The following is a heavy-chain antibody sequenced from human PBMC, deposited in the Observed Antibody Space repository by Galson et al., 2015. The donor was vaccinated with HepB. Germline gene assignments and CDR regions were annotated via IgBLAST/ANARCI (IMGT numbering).Heavy chain of an antibody. D-gene: IGHD5-18*01. CDR2: IYHNGRS. CDR3: ARGGATPMIISY. V-gene: IGHV4-34*01. CDR1: GGSFSRYY. J-gene: IGHJ4*02. Sequence: ETLSLTCAVYGGSFSRYYWSWIRQPPGKGLEWLGEIYHNGRSNYNPSLKSRVTMSVDTSKNQFSLSLRSMTAADTGVYYCARGGATPMIISYWGQGSLVTVSS.